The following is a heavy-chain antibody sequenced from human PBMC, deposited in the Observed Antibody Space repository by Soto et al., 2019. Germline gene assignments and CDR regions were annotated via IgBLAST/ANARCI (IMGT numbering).Heavy chain of an antibody. CDR3: ARDIVLVPAAIWGWFDP. CDR1: GGTFSSCA. Sequence: SVKVSCKASGGTFSSCAISWVRQAPGQGFEWMGGIIPIFGTANYAQKFQGRVTITADESTSTAYMELSSLRSEDTAVYYCARDIVLVPAAIWGWFDPWGQGTLVTVSS. D-gene: IGHD2-2*01. V-gene: IGHV1-69*13. CDR2: IIPIFGTA. J-gene: IGHJ5*02.